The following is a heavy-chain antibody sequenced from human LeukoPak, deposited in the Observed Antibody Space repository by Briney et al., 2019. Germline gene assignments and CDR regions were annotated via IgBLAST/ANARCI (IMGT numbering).Heavy chain of an antibody. CDR1: GGSISSYY. CDR2: IYYSGST. CDR3: ARGTRSSIFEGWFDP. V-gene: IGHV4-59*08. Sequence: PSETLSLTCTVSGGSISSYYWSWIRQPPGKGLEWIGYIYYSGSTNYNASLKSRVTITVDTSKNQFSLKLSSVTAADTAVYYCARGTRSSIFEGWFDPWGQGNLVTVSS. J-gene: IGHJ5*02. D-gene: IGHD3-3*01.